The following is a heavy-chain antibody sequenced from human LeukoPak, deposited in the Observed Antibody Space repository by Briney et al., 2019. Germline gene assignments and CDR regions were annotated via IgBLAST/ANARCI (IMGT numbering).Heavy chain of an antibody. V-gene: IGHV3-23*01. CDR3: ARDADSSGYYFE. CDR1: GFTHGSYA. J-gene: IGHJ4*02. D-gene: IGHD3-22*01. Sequence: PGGSLRLSCVVSGFTHGSYAMSWVRQAPVKGLEWVSSISGRGDNTYYADSVKGRFTISRDNSKNTLYLQMNSLRAEDTAVYYCARDADSSGYYFEWGQGTLVTVSS. CDR2: ISGRGDNT.